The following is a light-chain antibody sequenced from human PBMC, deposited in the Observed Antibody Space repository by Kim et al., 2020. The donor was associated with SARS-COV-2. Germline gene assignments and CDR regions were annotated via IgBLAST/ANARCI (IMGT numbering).Light chain of an antibody. CDR2: DVS. CDR3: SSYSSSSPWV. V-gene: IGLV2-14*03. J-gene: IGLJ3*02. CDR1: RSGVGGYDY. Sequence: GQSSTISCSGTRSGVGGYDYVSWYQQHPGRAPKLIIYDVSNRPSGFSNRFSGSKSGNAASLTISGLQPEDEADYYCSSYSSSSPWVFGGGTKVTVL.